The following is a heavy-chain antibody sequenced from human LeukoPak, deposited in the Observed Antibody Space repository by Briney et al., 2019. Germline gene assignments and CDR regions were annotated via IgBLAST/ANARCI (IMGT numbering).Heavy chain of an antibody. V-gene: IGHV4-59*01. D-gene: IGHD1-26*01. CDR1: GFTFSSYA. Sequence: GSLRLSCAASGFTFSSYAMSWIRQPPGKGLEWIGYIYHSGSSNYNPSLKSRVTISVDTSKNQFSLKLTSVTAADTAVYYCAREGSSGSYNYWGQGALVTVSS. CDR2: IYHSGSS. J-gene: IGHJ4*02. CDR3: AREGSSGSYNY.